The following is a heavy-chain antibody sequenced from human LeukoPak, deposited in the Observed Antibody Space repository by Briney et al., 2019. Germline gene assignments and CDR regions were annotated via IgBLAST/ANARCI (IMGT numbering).Heavy chain of an antibody. Sequence: SETLSLTCTVSGGSISSSSYYWGWIRQPPGKGLEWIGSIYYSGSTYYNPSLKSRVTISVDTSKNQFSLKLSSVTAADTAVYHCARCPLRFLEWLPYYFDYWGQGTLVTVSS. CDR3: ARCPLRFLEWLPYYFDY. V-gene: IGHV4-39*01. CDR2: IYYSGST. CDR1: GGSISSSSYY. D-gene: IGHD3-3*01. J-gene: IGHJ4*02.